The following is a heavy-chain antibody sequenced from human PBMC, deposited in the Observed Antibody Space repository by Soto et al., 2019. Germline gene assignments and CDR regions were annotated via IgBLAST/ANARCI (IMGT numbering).Heavy chain of an antibody. CDR2: INHSGST. V-gene: IGHV4-34*01. J-gene: IGHJ5*02. CDR1: GGSFSGYY. D-gene: IGHD3-10*01. CDR3: ARGPRVGSRYWFDP. Sequence: QVQLQQWGAGLLKPSETLSLTCAVYGGSFSGYYWSWIRQPPGKGLEWIGEINHSGSTNYNPSLKRRVTISVDTSTNQFSLKLSSVTAADTAVYYCARGPRVGSRYWFDPWGQGTLVTVSS.